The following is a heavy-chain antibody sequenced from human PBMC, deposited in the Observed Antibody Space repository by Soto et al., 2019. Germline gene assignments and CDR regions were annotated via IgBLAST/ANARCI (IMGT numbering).Heavy chain of an antibody. V-gene: IGHV5-10-1*01. D-gene: IGHD6-6*01. CDR3: ARIDRITVRPSPDV. CDR2: IDPSDSYT. CDR1: GYRFTSYW. J-gene: IGHJ6*02. Sequence: PGESLKHSWQASGYRFTSYWISWVRQLPGKSLEWMGRIDPSDSYTNYSPSFQDNVTISADKSISTAYLQWSSLKASDTAMYYCARIDRITVRPSPDVWGQGTTVTVSS.